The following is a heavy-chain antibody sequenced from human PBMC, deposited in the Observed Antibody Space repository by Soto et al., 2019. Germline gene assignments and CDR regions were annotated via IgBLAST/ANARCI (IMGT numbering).Heavy chain of an antibody. CDR3: ARVYSTSCYQDV. D-gene: IGHD2-2*01. Sequence: QVQLVQSGAEVKKPGASVKVSCKASGYTFTSYDINWVRQATGQGLEWMGWMNPNSGNTSDAQKFQGRVTMTRNTPISTAYMELSSLRCEDTAVYYCARVYSTSCYQDVWGQGTTVTVSS. CDR1: GYTFTSYD. J-gene: IGHJ6*02. V-gene: IGHV1-8*01. CDR2: MNPNSGNT.